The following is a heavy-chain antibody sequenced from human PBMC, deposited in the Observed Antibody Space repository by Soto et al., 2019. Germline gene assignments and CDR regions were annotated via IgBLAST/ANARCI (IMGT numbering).Heavy chain of an antibody. Sequence: QVQLVESGGGVVQPGRSLRLSCAASGFTFSSYGVHWVRQAPGKGLEWVAVISYDGSNKYYADSVKGRFTISRDNSKNTLYLQMNSLRAEDTTVYYCAKGGDYGDYATWFDPWGQGTLVTVSS. CDR1: GFTFSSYG. D-gene: IGHD4-17*01. V-gene: IGHV3-30*18. CDR2: ISYDGSNK. J-gene: IGHJ5*02. CDR3: AKGGDYGDYATWFDP.